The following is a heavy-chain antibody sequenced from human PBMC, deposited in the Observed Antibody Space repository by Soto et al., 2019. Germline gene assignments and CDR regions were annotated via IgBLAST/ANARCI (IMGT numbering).Heavy chain of an antibody. D-gene: IGHD6-19*01. Sequence: PSETLSLTCAVSGGSISSGGYFWSWIRQPPGKGLEWIGCIYYSGSTYYNPSLKSRVTISVDTSKNQFSLKLSSVTAADTAVYYCARLGSGWSPIDYWGQGTLVTVSS. V-gene: IGHV4-30-2*03. CDR3: ARLGSGWSPIDY. CDR1: GGSISSGGYF. J-gene: IGHJ4*02. CDR2: IYYSGST.